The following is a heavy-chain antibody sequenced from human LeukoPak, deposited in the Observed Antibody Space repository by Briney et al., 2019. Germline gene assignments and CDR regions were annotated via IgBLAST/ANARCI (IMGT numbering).Heavy chain of an antibody. J-gene: IGHJ4*02. CDR1: GFTFSTSG. Sequence: PGGSLRLSCAASGFTFSTSGMNWVRQAPGKGLEWVSYISLSSSTIYYADSVKGRFTISRDNAKNSLYLQMNSLRAEDTARYYCAREWPCSSSWSSFDSWGQGIMVTVSS. CDR3: AREWPCSSSWSSFDS. D-gene: IGHD6-13*01. CDR2: ISLSSSTI. V-gene: IGHV3-48*01.